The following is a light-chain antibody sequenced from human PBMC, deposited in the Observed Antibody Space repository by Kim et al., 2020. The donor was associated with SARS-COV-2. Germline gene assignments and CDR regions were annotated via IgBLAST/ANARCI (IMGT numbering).Light chain of an antibody. CDR2: EGS. V-gene: IGLV2-23*01. Sequence: GQLITISCTGTSSDVGSYNLVSWYQQHPGKAPKLMIYEGSKRPSGVSNRFSGSKSGNTASLTISGLQAEDEADYYCCSYAGSSTYVFGTGTKVTVL. CDR1: SSDVGSYNL. CDR3: CSYAGSSTYV. J-gene: IGLJ1*01.